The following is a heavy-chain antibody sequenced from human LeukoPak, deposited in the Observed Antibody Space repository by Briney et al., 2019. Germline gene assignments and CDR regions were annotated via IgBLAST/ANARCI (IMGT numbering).Heavy chain of an antibody. CDR3: VRDFGSGTFYNVPLSFDY. CDR1: GFXFDDYG. CDR2: INWNGGIT. V-gene: IGHV3-20*04. J-gene: IGHJ4*02. D-gene: IGHD3-10*01. Sequence: GGSLRLSCAASGFXFDDYGMSWVRQGPGKGLEWVSGINWNGGITGYADSVKGRFTISRDNAKNSLSLQMNSLRAEDTALYYCVRDFGSGTFYNVPLSFDYWGQGTLVTVSS.